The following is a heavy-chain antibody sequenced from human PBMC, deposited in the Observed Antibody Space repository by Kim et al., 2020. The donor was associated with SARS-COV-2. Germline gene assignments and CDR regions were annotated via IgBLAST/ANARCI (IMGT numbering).Heavy chain of an antibody. CDR1: GFTFTGYA. Sequence: GGSLRLSCAASGFTFTGYAMSWVRQAPGKGLEWVSTISSTVVTTYYADSVKGRFTISRDKSKTTMYLQLISLRAEDTAIYDCARVGSRGYFDYWGRGTLVTVSS. D-gene: IGHD3-10*01. J-gene: IGHJ4*02. V-gene: IGHV3-23*01. CDR2: ISSTVVTT. CDR3: ARVGSRGYFDY.